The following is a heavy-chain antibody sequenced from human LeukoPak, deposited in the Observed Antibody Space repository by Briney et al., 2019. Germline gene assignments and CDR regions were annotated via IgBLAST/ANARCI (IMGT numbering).Heavy chain of an antibody. J-gene: IGHJ4*02. CDR2: IYPGDSHT. CDR3: ARGCGGDCYSGDY. D-gene: IGHD2-21*02. V-gene: IGHV5-51*01. Sequence: GESLKISCKGYGYSFTSYWIGWVRQMPGEGLEWMGIIYPGDSHTRYSPSFQGQVTISADKSINTAYLQWSSLKASDTAMYYCARGCGGDCYSGDYWGQGTLVTVSS. CDR1: GYSFTSYW.